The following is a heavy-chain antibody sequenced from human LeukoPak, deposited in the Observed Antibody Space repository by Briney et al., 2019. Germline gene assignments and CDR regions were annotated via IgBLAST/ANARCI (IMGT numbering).Heavy chain of an antibody. V-gene: IGHV1-69*05. CDR1: GGTFSSYA. D-gene: IGHD2-15*01. J-gene: IGHJ3*02. CDR2: IIPIFGTA. Sequence: SVKVSCKASGGTFSSYAISWVRQAPGQGLEWMGGIIPIFGTANYAQKFQGRVTITTDESTNTAYMELSSLRSEDTAVYYCARDRVVVVAARAFQAFDIWGQGTMVTVSS. CDR3: ARDRVVVVAARAFQAFDI.